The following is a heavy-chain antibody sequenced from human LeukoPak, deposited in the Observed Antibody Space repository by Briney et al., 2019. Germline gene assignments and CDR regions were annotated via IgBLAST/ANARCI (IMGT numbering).Heavy chain of an antibody. CDR3: ARDRWLQLPLFDY. CDR1: GGTFSSYA. D-gene: IGHD5-24*01. J-gene: IGHJ4*02. CDR2: IIPILGIA. V-gene: IGHV1-69*04. Sequence: SVTVSCKASGGTFSSYAISWVRQAPGQGLEWMGRIIPILGIANYAQKFQGRVTITADKSTSTAYMELSSLRSEDTAVYYCARDRWLQLPLFDYWGQGTLVTVSS.